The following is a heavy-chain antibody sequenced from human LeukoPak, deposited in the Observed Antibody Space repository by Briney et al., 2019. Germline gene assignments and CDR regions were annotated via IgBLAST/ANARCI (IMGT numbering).Heavy chain of an antibody. J-gene: IGHJ5*02. Sequence: ASVKVSCKASGYTFTSYYIHCVRQAPGQGLEWMGIINPSDGSTSYAQKLQGRVTMTTDTSTSTAYMELRSLRSDDTAVYYCARGIAAAWFDPWGQGTLVTVSS. CDR1: GYTFTSYY. D-gene: IGHD6-13*01. V-gene: IGHV1-46*01. CDR2: INPSDGST. CDR3: ARGIAAAWFDP.